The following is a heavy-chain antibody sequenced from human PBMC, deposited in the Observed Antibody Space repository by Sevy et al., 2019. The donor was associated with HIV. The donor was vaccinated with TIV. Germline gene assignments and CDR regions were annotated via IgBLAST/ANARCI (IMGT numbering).Heavy chain of an antibody. CDR2: LSGSGGTT. CDR3: VRGRITMIMEGVFEF. CDR1: GFNFRGYA. Sequence: GGSLRLSCAASGFNFRGYAMSWVRQAPGKGLEWVSGLSGSGGTTYYADSVKGRFTISRDKSKNTLLLQMNSLRAEDTAIYYCVRGRITMIMEGVFEFWGQGALVTVSS. V-gene: IGHV3-23*01. D-gene: IGHD3-22*01. J-gene: IGHJ4*02.